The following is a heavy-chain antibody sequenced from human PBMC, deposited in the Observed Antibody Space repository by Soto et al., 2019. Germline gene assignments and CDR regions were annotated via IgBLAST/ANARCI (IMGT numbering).Heavy chain of an antibody. D-gene: IGHD3-22*01. CDR2: IIPIFGTA. J-gene: IGHJ4*02. CDR3: ASSVEGQSSGKYCYDSSGYYGY. V-gene: IGHV1-69*13. CDR1: GGTFSSYA. Sequence: SVKVSCKASGGTFSSYAISWVRQAPGQGLEWMGGIIPIFGTANYAQKFQGRVTITADESTSTAYMELSSLRSEDTAVYYCASSVEGQSSGKYCYDSSGYYGYWGQGTLVTVSS.